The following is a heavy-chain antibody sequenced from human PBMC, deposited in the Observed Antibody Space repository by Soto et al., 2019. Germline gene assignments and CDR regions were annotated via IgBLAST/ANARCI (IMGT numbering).Heavy chain of an antibody. CDR2: IWYDGSNK. Sequence: QVQLVESGGGVVQPGRSLRLSCAASGFTFSSYGMHWVRQAPGKGLEWVAVIWYDGSNKYYADSVKGRFTISRDNSQNTLYLQMNSLRAEDTAGYYCARGQVGIAAGGSDYWGQGTLVTVSS. D-gene: IGHD6-13*01. V-gene: IGHV3-33*01. J-gene: IGHJ4*02. CDR1: GFTFSSYG. CDR3: ARGQVGIAAGGSDY.